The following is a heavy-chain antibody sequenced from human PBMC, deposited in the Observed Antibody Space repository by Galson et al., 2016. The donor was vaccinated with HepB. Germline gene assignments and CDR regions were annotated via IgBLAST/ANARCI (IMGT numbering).Heavy chain of an antibody. Sequence: SLRLSCAASGFTFSTYAMSWVRQAPGKGLEWVSGISASGGSTYYADSVKGRFTISRDNSKNTLYVQMNSLRGDDTALYYCAKGRRVATADDMDVWGKGTTVTVSS. D-gene: IGHD1-1*01. CDR2: ISASGGST. CDR1: GFTFSTYA. J-gene: IGHJ6*04. CDR3: AKGRRVATADDMDV. V-gene: IGHV3-23*01.